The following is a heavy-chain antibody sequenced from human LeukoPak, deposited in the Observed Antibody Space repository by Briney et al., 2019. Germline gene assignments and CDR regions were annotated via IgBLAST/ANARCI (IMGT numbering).Heavy chain of an antibody. J-gene: IGHJ5*02. D-gene: IGHD2-8*01. CDR1: GWSFNDYY. V-gene: IGHV4-34*01. Sequence: KSSETLSLTCGVYGWSFNDYYWNWIRQPPGKGLGWIGEINARGDTNYNPSLKSRVTISVDTSKNQFSLRLTSMIAADTAVYYCARFYCTNGVCLIGFDPWGQGTLVTVSS. CDR2: INARGDT. CDR3: ARFYCTNGVCLIGFDP.